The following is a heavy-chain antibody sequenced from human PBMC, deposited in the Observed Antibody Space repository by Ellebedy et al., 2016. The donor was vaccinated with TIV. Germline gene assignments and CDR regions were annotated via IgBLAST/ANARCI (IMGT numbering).Heavy chain of an antibody. CDR1: GLTFSNNA. D-gene: IGHD1-26*01. J-gene: IGHJ3*02. Sequence: GESLKISCAASGLTFSNNAMSWVRQAPGKGLEWVSAISDSGSTTYYADSVKGRFTIYRDNSKNTLYLRMDSLRVEDTAIYYCADDPWGVGPAFDIWGQGTMVTVSS. CDR3: ADDPWGVGPAFDI. CDR2: ISDSGSTT. V-gene: IGHV3-23*01.